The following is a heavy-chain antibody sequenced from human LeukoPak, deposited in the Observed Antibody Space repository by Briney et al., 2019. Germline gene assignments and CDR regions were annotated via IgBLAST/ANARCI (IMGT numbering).Heavy chain of an antibody. Sequence: GGSLRLSCAASGFTFSRYAMSWVRQAPGKGLEWVSAISGSGGSTYYADSVKGRFTISRDNSKNTLYLQMNSLRAEDTAVYYCAKISSGLLHRYWGQGTLVTVSS. CDR2: ISGSGGST. J-gene: IGHJ4*02. CDR1: GFTFSRYA. D-gene: IGHD3-22*01. CDR3: AKISSGLLHRY. V-gene: IGHV3-23*01.